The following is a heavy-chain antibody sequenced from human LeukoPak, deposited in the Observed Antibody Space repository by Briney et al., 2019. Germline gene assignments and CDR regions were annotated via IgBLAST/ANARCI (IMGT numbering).Heavy chain of an antibody. D-gene: IGHD1-14*01. CDR1: GGSFSGYY. CDR3: ARGKGAIPIFGKPYNWSDP. J-gene: IGHJ5*02. CDR2: INHSGST. V-gene: IGHV4-34*01. Sequence: SETLSLTCAVYGGSFSGYYWSWIRQPPGKGLEWIGEINHSGSTNYNPSLKSRVTISVYTSKNQFSLKLSSVTAADTAVYYCARGKGAIPIFGKPYNWSDPWGQGTLVTVSS.